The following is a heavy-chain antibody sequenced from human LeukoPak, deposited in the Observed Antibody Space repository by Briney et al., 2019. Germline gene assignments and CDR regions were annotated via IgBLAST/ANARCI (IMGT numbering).Heavy chain of an antibody. CDR3: VRSLDY. CDR1: GFPSSTYA. Sequence: PGGSLRLSCAASGFPSSTYAMNWVRQAPGKGLEWVSVITGSGGFTQYADSVKGRFTISRDNSKNTVYLQMNSLRVEDTALYYCVRSLDYWGQGTLVTVSS. J-gene: IGHJ4*02. CDR2: ITGSGGFT. V-gene: IGHV3-23*01.